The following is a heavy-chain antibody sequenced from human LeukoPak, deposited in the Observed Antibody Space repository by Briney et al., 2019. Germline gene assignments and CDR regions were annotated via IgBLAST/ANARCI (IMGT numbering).Heavy chain of an antibody. J-gene: IGHJ4*02. CDR1: GGSISSSHSY. CDR3: ARSGGY. CDR2: SSYSGST. V-gene: IGHV4-39*01. D-gene: IGHD2-15*01. Sequence: PSETLSLTCTVSGGSISSSHSYWGWIRQPPGKGLEWIGSSSYSGSTNYNPSLESRVTISVDTSKNQFSLKVTSVTAADTAVYYCARSGGYWGQGTLVTVS.